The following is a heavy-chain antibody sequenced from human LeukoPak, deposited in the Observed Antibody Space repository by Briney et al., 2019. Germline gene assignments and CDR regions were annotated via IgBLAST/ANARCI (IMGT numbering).Heavy chain of an antibody. CDR1: GFTFSSYS. D-gene: IGHD3-3*01. CDR3: ARXESLEWLLPHNWFDP. V-gene: IGHV3-21*01. J-gene: IGHJ5*02. CDR2: ISSSSSYI. Sequence: PGGSLRLSCAASGFTFSSYSMNWVRQAPGKGLEWVSSISSSSSYIYYADSVKGRFTISRDNAKNSLYLQMNSLRAEDTAVYYCARXESLEWLLPHNWFDPWGQGTLVTVSS.